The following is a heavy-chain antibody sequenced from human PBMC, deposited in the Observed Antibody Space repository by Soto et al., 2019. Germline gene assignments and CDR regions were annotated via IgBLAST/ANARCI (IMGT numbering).Heavy chain of an antibody. D-gene: IGHD5-12*01. J-gene: IGHJ6*02. CDR2: IYPGDSES. Sequence: GESLKISWKGSGYRFTGYWIGWVRQMPGKGLEWMGIIYPGDSESKYSPSFQGQVTMSVDKSISTAYLQWSSLKASDTAMYYCARRGHTTMYHYYGMDVWGQGTTVTAP. CDR3: ARRGHTTMYHYYGMDV. CDR1: GYRFTGYW. V-gene: IGHV5-51*01.